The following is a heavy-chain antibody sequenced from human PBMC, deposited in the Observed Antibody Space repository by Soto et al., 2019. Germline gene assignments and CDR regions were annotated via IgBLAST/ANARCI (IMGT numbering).Heavy chain of an antibody. CDR3: AGGDYYHSSGYYFYYYTMDV. V-gene: IGHV4-39*01. D-gene: IGHD3-22*01. CDR2: VYYGGST. Sequence: QLHLQESGPGLVKPSETLSLTCTVSGASISSISSYWGWIRQPPGKGLEWIGNVYYGGSTYYNPSLKSRVTISVETSKSQFSLKLSSVTAADTAVYYCAGGDYYHSSGYYFYYYTMDVWGQGTTVTVSS. CDR1: GASISSISSY. J-gene: IGHJ6*02.